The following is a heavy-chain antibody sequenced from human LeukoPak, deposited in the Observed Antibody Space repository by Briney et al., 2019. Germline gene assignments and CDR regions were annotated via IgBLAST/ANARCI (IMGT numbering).Heavy chain of an antibody. J-gene: IGHJ6*03. CDR2: INHSGST. CDR1: GGSFSGYY. V-gene: IGHV4-34*01. Sequence: SETLSLTCAVYGGSFSGYYWSWIRQPPGKGLEWIGEINHSGSTNYNPSLKSRVTISVDTSKNQFSLKLSSVTAADTAVYYCARETSYYDFWSGYVPYYMDVWGKGTTVTVSS. D-gene: IGHD3-3*01. CDR3: ARETSYYDFWSGYVPYYMDV.